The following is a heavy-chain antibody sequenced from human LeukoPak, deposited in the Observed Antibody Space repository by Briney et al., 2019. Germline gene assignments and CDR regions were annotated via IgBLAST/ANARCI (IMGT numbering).Heavy chain of an antibody. CDR2: IYYSGST. J-gene: IGHJ5*02. CDR1: GGSISSSSYY. Sequence: SETLSLTCTVSGGSISSSSYYWSWIRQPPGKGLEWIGYIYYSGSTNYNPSLKSRVTISVDTSKNQFSLKLSSVTAADTAVYYCARVNANYYGSGSSNWFDPWGQGTLVTVSS. V-gene: IGHV4-61*05. CDR3: ARVNANYYGSGSSNWFDP. D-gene: IGHD3-10*01.